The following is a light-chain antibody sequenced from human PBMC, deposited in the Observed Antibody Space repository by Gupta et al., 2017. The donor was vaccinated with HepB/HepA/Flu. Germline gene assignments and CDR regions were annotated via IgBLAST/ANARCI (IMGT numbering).Light chain of an antibody. J-gene: IGKJ4*01. CDR3: QQYASSPT. Sequence: EIVLTQSPDNPSLSPGDRATLSCRASQYVTSNYLAWYQQKPGQAPRLLIYGAYTRASGIPDRFSGGGSGTDLTLTISRLEPEDSAVYYCQQYASSPTFGGGTRVEIK. V-gene: IGKV3-20*01. CDR1: QYVTSNY. CDR2: GAY.